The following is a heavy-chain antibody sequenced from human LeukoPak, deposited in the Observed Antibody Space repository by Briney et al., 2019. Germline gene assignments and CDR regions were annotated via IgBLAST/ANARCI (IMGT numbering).Heavy chain of an antibody. CDR2: INPNTGGT. J-gene: IGHJ4*02. CDR1: GGTFSSYA. D-gene: IGHD1-7*01. V-gene: IGHV1-2*02. CDR3: VQFELDY. Sequence: ASVKASCKASGGTFSSYAISWVRQAPGQGLEWMGWINPNTGGTNYAQKFQGRVTMTRDTSISTAYMDLSRLRSDDTAVYYCVQFELDYWGQGTLVTVSS.